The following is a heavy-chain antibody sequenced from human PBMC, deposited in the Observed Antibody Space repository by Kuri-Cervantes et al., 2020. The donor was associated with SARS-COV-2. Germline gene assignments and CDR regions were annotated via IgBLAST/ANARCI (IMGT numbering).Heavy chain of an antibody. CDR1: GGTFSSYA. D-gene: IGHD1-26*01. CDR2: IIPIFGTA. J-gene: IGHJ3*02. Sequence: SVKVSCKASGGTFSSYAISWVRQAPGQGLEWMGGIIPIFGTANYAQKFQGRVTITTDESTSTAYMELSSLRSEDTAVYYCAKDRDRGSNYDAFDIWGQGTMVTVSS. V-gene: IGHV1-69*05. CDR3: AKDRDRGSNYDAFDI.